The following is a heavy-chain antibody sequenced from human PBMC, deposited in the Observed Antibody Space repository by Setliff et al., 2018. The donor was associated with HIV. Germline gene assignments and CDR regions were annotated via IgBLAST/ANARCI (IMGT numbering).Heavy chain of an antibody. CDR3: ARAQYQLLEPPTYNWFDP. V-gene: IGHV3-53*05. Sequence: GGSLRLSCAASGFTVSTYYMSWVRQAPGKGLEWVSTIYSGGSTYHADSVKGRFTVSRDNSKNTVYLQMDSLRAEDTAVYYCARAQYQLLEPPTYNWFDPWGQGTLVTVSS. D-gene: IGHD2-2*01. CDR1: GFTVSTYY. J-gene: IGHJ5*02. CDR2: IYSGGST.